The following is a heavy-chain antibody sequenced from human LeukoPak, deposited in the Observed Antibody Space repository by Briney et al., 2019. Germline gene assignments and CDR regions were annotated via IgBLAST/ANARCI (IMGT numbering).Heavy chain of an antibody. CDR1: GGSISSSSYY. CDR3: ARARLYYYGMDV. J-gene: IGHJ6*02. V-gene: IGHV4-39*07. Sequence: SETLSLTCTVSGGSISSSSYYWGWIRQPPGKGLEWIGSIYYSGSTYYNPSLKSRVTISVDTSKNQFSLKLSSVTAADTAVYYCARARLYYYGMDVWGQGTTVTVSS. CDR2: IYYSGST.